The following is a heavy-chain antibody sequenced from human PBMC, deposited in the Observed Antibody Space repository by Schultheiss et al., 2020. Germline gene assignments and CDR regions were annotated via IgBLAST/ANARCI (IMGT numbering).Heavy chain of an antibody. CDR3: ARHGESTNSFYYYGMDV. Sequence: WGSLRLSCAASGFTFSTDTMSWVRQAPGKGLEWVSAITSSGTSQYADSVKGRFTISRDNSKNTLYLQMNSLRAEDTAVYYCARHGESTNSFYYYGMDVWGQGTTVTVSS. CDR1: GFTFSTDT. CDR2: ITSSGTS. D-gene: IGHD2-2*01. J-gene: IGHJ6*02. V-gene: IGHV3-23*05.